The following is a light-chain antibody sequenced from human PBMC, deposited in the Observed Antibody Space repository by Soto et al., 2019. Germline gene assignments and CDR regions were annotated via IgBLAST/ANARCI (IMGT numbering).Light chain of an antibody. Sequence: SYALPQPPSVSVAPGQTARMTCGGNNVGSKSVHWYQQKPGQAPLLVVYDDNDRPSGIPERFSGSNSGNTATLTISRVEAGDEADYYCQVWDSSSDHYVFGTGTKVTVL. J-gene: IGLJ1*01. V-gene: IGLV3-21*02. CDR1: NVGSKS. CDR2: DDN. CDR3: QVWDSSSDHYV.